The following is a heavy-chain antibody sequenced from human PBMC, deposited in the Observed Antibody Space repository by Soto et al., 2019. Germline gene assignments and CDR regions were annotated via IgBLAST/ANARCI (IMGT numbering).Heavy chain of an antibody. CDR3: ARVITIFGVAYGMDV. CDR1: GFTFSSYW. Sequence: PGGSLRLSCAASGFTFSSYWMSWVRQAPGKGLEWVANIKQDGSEKYYVDSVKGRFTISRDNAKNSLHLQMNSLRAEDTAVYYCARVITIFGVAYGMDVWGQGTTVTVSS. CDR2: IKQDGSEK. V-gene: IGHV3-7*03. D-gene: IGHD3-3*01. J-gene: IGHJ6*02.